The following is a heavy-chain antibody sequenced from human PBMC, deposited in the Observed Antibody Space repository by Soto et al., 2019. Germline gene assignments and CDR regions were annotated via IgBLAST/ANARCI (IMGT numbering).Heavy chain of an antibody. CDR1: GYTFTSYG. Sequence: GASVKVSCKASGYTFTSYGISWVRQAPGQGLEWMGWISAYNGNTNYAQKLQGRVTMTTDTSTSTAYMELRSLRSDDTAVYYCARDQDIVVVPTGNWFDPWGQGTLVTSPQ. D-gene: IGHD2-2*01. V-gene: IGHV1-18*04. J-gene: IGHJ5*02. CDR2: ISAYNGNT. CDR3: ARDQDIVVVPTGNWFDP.